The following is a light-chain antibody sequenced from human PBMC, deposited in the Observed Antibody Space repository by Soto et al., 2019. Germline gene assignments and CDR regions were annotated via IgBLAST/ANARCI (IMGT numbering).Light chain of an antibody. CDR2: GVS. V-gene: IGLV2-14*01. Sequence: QSALTQPASVSGSLGQSITISCTGTISDFVLYNYVSWYQQHPGKAPKLLLYGVSNRPSGVSDRFSGSKSGNTASLTISGLQAEDEADYFCSSHTTTSSALHVFGTGTKFTVL. J-gene: IGLJ1*01. CDR1: ISDFVLYNY. CDR3: SSHTTTSSALHV.